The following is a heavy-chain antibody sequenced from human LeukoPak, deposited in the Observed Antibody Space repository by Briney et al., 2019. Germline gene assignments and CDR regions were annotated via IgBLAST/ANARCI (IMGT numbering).Heavy chain of an antibody. V-gene: IGHV4-61*01. CDR2: IYYSGST. Sequence: SETLSLTCTVSGGSIRSISRYYWSWIRQPPGKGLMWIGYIYYSGSTTYNPSLKSRVTISVDTSKNQFSLKLSSVTAADTAVYYCARTSSSGYYWYFDLWGRGTLVTVSS. J-gene: IGHJ2*01. CDR3: ARTSSSGYYWYFDL. D-gene: IGHD3-22*01. CDR1: GGSIRSISRYY.